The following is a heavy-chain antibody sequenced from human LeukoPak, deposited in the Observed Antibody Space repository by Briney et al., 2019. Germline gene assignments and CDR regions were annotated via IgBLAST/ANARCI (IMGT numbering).Heavy chain of an antibody. V-gene: IGHV3-33*01. CDR2: IWFDGGKI. D-gene: IGHD2/OR15-2a*01. Sequence: PGRSLRLSCAASGFPFSIYVMHWLRQAPGKGLEWVAVIWFDGGKIYYADSVKGRFTISRDNSKNTLYLQMNSLRAEDTAVYHCARDFTNIRGGGYFDNWGQGTLVTVSS. CDR3: ARDFTNIRGGGYFDN. CDR1: GFPFSIYV. J-gene: IGHJ4*02.